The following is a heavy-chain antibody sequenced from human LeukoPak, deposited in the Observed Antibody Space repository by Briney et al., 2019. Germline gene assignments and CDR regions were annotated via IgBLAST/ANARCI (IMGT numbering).Heavy chain of an antibody. Sequence: GGSLRLSCAASRFTFSSYAMSWVRQAPGKGLEWVSAISGSGGSTYYADSVKGRFTISRDNSKNTLYLQMDSLRAEDTAVYYCAKGQTTRYYYYGMDVWGKGTTVTVSS. D-gene: IGHD4-17*01. J-gene: IGHJ6*04. CDR3: AKGQTTRYYYYGMDV. V-gene: IGHV3-23*01. CDR2: ISGSGGST. CDR1: RFTFSSYA.